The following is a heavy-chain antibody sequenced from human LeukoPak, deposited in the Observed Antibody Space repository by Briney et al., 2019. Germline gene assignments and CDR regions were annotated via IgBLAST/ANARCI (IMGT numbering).Heavy chain of an antibody. CDR3: ARSEYSYGADAFDI. CDR1: GGSISSYY. CDR2: IYYSGST. D-gene: IGHD5-18*01. V-gene: IGHV4-59*01. Sequence: SQTLSLTCTVSGGSISSYYWSWIRQPPGKGLEWIGYIYYSGSTNYSPSLKSRVTISVDTSKNQFSLKLSSVTAADTAVYYCARSEYSYGADAFDIWGQGTMVTVSS. J-gene: IGHJ3*02.